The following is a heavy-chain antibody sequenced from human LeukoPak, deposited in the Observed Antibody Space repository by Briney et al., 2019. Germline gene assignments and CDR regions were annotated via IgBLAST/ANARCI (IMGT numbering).Heavy chain of an antibody. CDR3: ARDGPEGY. Sequence: ETLSLTCAVYGGPFSGYYWSWIRQPPGKGLEWIGEINHSGSTNYNPSLKSRVTISVDTSKNQFSLKLSSVTAADTAVYYCARDGPEGYWGQGTLVTVSS. CDR2: INHSGST. V-gene: IGHV4-34*01. J-gene: IGHJ4*02. CDR1: GGPFSGYY.